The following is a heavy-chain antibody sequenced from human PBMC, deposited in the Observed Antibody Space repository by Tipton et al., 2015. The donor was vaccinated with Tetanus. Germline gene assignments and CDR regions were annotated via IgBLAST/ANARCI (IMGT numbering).Heavy chain of an antibody. CDR3: ASWSQVESFDI. V-gene: IGHV1-46*01. CDR2: INPSGGRT. J-gene: IGHJ3*02. Sequence: QSGAEAKKPGASVNVSCKASGYTFTSYFMQWVRQASGQGLEWMGIINPSGGRTNYVQKFQGRLTMTRDKSTSTVYMELSSLRSEDTAVYYCASWSQVESFDIWGQGTMVTVSS. CDR1: GYTFTSYF. D-gene: IGHD3-3*01.